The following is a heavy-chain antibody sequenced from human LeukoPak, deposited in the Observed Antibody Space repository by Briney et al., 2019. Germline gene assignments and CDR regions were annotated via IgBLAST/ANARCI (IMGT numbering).Heavy chain of an antibody. CDR1: GGTFSSYA. CDR2: IIPILGIA. CDR3: AREIAYATLDY. J-gene: IGHJ4*02. V-gene: IGHV1-69*04. Sequence: ASVKVSCKASGGTFSSYAIIWVRQAPGQGLEWMGRIIPILGIANYAQKFQGRVTITADKSTSTAYMELSSLRSEDTAVYYCAREIAYATLDYWGQGTLVTVSS.